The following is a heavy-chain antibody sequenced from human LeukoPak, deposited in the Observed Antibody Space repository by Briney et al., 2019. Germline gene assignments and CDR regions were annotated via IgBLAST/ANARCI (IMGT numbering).Heavy chain of an antibody. J-gene: IGHJ4*02. CDR2: ISSSGSTI. Sequence: GGSLRLSCAASGFTYRDYYMSWIRQAPGKGLEWVSYISSSGSTIYYADYVKGRFTISRDNAKNSLDLQMNSLRAEDTTVYYCARGSKLTTGAMGDLDYWGQGTLVTVSS. D-gene: IGHD1-1*01. CDR3: ARGSKLTTGAMGDLDY. CDR1: GFTYRDYY. V-gene: IGHV3-11*04.